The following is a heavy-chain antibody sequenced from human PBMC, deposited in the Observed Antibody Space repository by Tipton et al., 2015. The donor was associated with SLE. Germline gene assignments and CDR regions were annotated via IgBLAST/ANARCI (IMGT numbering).Heavy chain of an antibody. Sequence: SLRLSCEVSGDSMSRNNWWSWVRQPPGKGLEWIGDVSPDWGTNYSPSLESRVTISVDPAKNQFSMKLTSVTAADTPVYYCARGMLTWRGALGGVDVWGQGTTVNVSS. CDR2: VSPDWGT. CDR1: GDSMSRNNW. J-gene: IGHJ6*02. V-gene: IGHV4-4*02. CDR3: ARGMLTWRGALGGVDV. D-gene: IGHD2-8*01.